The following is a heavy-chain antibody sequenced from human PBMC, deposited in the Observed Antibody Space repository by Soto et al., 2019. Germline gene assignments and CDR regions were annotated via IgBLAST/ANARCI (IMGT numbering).Heavy chain of an antibody. V-gene: IGHV3-23*01. CDR3: AKGFGISWQYYFDY. Sequence: EVQLLESGGGLAQPGGSLRLSCAASGFTFNPYAMNWVRQAPGKGLEWGSTIRGSGAGTYYAHSVKGRFTISRDNSKNTLYLQMNSLRAEDTAVYFCAKGFGISWQYYFDYWGQGTLVTVSS. CDR1: GFTFNPYA. D-gene: IGHD6-13*01. J-gene: IGHJ4*02. CDR2: IRGSGAGT.